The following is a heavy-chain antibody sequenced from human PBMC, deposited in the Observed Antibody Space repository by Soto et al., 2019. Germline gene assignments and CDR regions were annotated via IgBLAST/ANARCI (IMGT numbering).Heavy chain of an antibody. Sequence: HVQLVQSGAEVKKPGSSVKVSCKASGGTFSSYAISWVRQAPGQGLEWMGGVIPIFGAADYAQNFQGRVTIAAEESTSPDYMELSRLRSEDTAVYYCASPRENNYYTGMDVWGQGTTVTVS. V-gene: IGHV1-69*12. CDR2: VIPIFGAA. CDR3: ASPRENNYYTGMDV. J-gene: IGHJ6*02. D-gene: IGHD3-10*01. CDR1: GGTFSSYA.